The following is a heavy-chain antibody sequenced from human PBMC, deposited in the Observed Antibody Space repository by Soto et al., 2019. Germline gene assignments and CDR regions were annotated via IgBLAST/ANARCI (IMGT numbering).Heavy chain of an antibody. CDR2: ISYDGSNK. CDR1: GFTFSSYA. D-gene: IGHD6-25*01. Sequence: QVQLMESGGGVVQPGRSLRLSCAASGFTFSSYAMHWVRQAPGKGLEWVAVISYDGSNKYYADSVKGRFTISRDNSKNTLYLQMNSLRAEDTAGYYWAREGQQRRIGNFDIWGQGTMVTVSS. J-gene: IGHJ3*02. CDR3: AREGQQRRIGNFDI. V-gene: IGHV3-30-3*01.